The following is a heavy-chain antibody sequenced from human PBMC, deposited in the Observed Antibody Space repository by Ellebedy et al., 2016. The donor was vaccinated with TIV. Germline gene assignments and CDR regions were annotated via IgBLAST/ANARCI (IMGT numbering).Heavy chain of an antibody. D-gene: IGHD5-12*01. V-gene: IGHV3-30-3*01. J-gene: IGHJ4*02. CDR1: GFTFNSYA. Sequence: GESLKISCAASGFTFNSYALHWVRQAPGKGLEWVAVISYDGSHQYYANSVRGRFTISRDNSKNTLYLQMNSLRTEDTAVYYCAREIIEAPFDYWGQGTLVTVSS. CDR3: AREIIEAPFDY. CDR2: ISYDGSHQ.